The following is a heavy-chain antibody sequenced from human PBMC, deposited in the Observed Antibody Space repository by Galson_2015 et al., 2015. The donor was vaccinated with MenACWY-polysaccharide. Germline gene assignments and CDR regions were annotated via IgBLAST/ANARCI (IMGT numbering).Heavy chain of an antibody. CDR2: INQYGSEK. D-gene: IGHD1-1*01. Sequence: SLRLSCAASGFTFNDSWLSWVRQAPGKGLEWVANINQYGSEKYYVDSVKGRFTISRDNAKNSLYLQMNSLRAEDTAVYYCAKDGGRTIGTTQRGYWGQGTLVTVSP. V-gene: IGHV3-7*01. CDR3: AKDGGRTIGTTQRGY. CDR1: GFTFNDSW. J-gene: IGHJ4*02.